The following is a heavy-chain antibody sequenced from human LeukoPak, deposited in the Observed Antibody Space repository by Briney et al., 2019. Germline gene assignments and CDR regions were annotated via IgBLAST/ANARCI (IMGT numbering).Heavy chain of an antibody. J-gene: IGHJ6*03. D-gene: IGHD2-2*01. Sequence: SETLSLTCAVYGGPFSGYYWSWIRQPPGKGLKWIGEINHSGSTNYNPSLKSRVTISVDTSKNQFSLKLSSVTAADTAVYYCARGGGLGYCSSTSCSPHYYYMDVWGKGTTDTVSS. CDR3: ARGGGLGYCSSTSCSPHYYYMDV. CDR1: GGPFSGYY. V-gene: IGHV4-34*01. CDR2: INHSGST.